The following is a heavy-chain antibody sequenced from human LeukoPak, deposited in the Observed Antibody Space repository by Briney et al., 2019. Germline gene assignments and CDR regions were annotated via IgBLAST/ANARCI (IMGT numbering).Heavy chain of an antibody. CDR3: ASSSDYYDSSGYYPRNYIDY. CDR1: GYTFTSYG. V-gene: IGHV1-18*01. CDR2: ISAYNGNT. J-gene: IGHJ4*02. Sequence: GASVKVSCKASGYTFTSYGISWVRQAPGQGLEWMGWISAYNGNTNYAQKLQGRVTMTTDTSTSTAYMELRSLRSDDTAVYYCASSSDYYDSSGYYPRNYIDYWGQGTLVTVSS. D-gene: IGHD3-22*01.